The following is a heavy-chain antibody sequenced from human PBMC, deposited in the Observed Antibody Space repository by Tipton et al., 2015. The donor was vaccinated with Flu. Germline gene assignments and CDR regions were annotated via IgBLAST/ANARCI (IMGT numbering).Heavy chain of an antibody. D-gene: IGHD3-16*02. CDR1: GFTFGDYA. V-gene: IGHV3-49*04. J-gene: IGHJ3*02. CDR2: IRSKAYGGTT. CDR3: TRGVMITFGGVIPLDAFDI. Sequence: RSLRLSCTASGFTFGDYAMSWVRQAQGKGLEWVGFIRSKAYGGTTEYAASVKGRFTISRDDSKSIAYLQMNSLKTEDTAVYYFTRGVMITFGGVIPLDAFDIWGQGTMVTVSS.